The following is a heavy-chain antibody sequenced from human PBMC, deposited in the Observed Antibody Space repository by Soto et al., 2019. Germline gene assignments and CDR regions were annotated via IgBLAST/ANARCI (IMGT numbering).Heavy chain of an antibody. CDR2: IYSSGST. CDR1: GGSISSRGYY. J-gene: IGHJ4*02. V-gene: IGHV4-39*02. CDR3: ARLVGYCSSTSCYPRRVDY. D-gene: IGHD2-2*01. Sequence: QLQLQESGPGLVKPSETLSLTCTVSGGSISSRGYYWGWIRQPPGKGLEWIGTIYSSGSTFYNPSLRSRVTISVDTSKSHLSLRLSAVTAADAAVYYCARLVGYCSSTSCYPRRVDYWGEGALGTVSS.